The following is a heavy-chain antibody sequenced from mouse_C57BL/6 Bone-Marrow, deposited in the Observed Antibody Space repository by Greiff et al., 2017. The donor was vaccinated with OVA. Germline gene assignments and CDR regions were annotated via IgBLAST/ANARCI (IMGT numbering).Heavy chain of an antibody. CDR3: ARRVRGKRYCVYGGFAY. CDR2: IHPNSGST. V-gene: IGHV1-18*01. CDR1: GYTFTDYN. J-gene: IGHJ3*01. Sequence: EVKLMESGPELVKPGASVKIPCKASGYTFTDYNMDWVKQSHGKSLEWIGMIHPNSGSTNYNEKFKSKATLTVDKSSSTAYMELSSLTSEDSAVYYCARRVRGKRYCVYGGFAYWGQGTLVTVSA. D-gene: IGHD1-1*01.